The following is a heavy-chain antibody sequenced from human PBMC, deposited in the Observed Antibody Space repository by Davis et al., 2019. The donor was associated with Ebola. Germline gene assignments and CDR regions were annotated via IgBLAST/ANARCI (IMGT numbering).Heavy chain of an antibody. D-gene: IGHD3-9*01. CDR1: GFTFSVYY. CDR3: ATLRYFDWLFPNGPDY. CDR2: ISSSASYK. J-gene: IGHJ4*02. Sequence: GESLKISCAASGFTFSVYYMSWIRQAPGKVPEWVSSISSSASYKNYADSVKGRFTISRDDAKKSLYLQMDSLRAEDTAVYYCATLRYFDWLFPNGPDYWGQGTLVTVSS. V-gene: IGHV3-11*03.